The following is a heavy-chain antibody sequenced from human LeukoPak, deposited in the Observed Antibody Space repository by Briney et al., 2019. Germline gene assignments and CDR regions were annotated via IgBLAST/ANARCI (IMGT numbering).Heavy chain of an antibody. J-gene: IGHJ4*02. V-gene: IGHV3-30*03. CDR1: GFTFSSYG. Sequence: PGGSLRLSCAASGFTFSSYGMHWVRQAPAQGLEWVAVISYDGSYKYYADSVKGRFTISRDNSKNTLYLQMNSLRAEDTAVYYCASSWAYFDYWGQGTLVTVSS. D-gene: IGHD6-13*01. CDR3: ASSWAYFDY. CDR2: ISYDGSYK.